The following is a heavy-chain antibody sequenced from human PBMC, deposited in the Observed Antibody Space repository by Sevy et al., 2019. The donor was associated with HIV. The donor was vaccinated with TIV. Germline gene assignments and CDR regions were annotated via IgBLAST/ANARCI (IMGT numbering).Heavy chain of an antibody. CDR1: GFTFSTYD. D-gene: IGHD3-16*01. CDR2: ISYDGNYR. V-gene: IGHV3-30*18. CDR3: AKNRPPGGSYFSRHAMDV. Sequence: GWSLRLSCAASGFTFSTYDIHWVRQAPGKGLEWVAIISYDGNYREYADSVRGRFSMSRDNSKNTVYLQMNGLSIEDTAVYYCAKNRPPGGSYFSRHAMDVWGRGTTVTVSS. J-gene: IGHJ6*02.